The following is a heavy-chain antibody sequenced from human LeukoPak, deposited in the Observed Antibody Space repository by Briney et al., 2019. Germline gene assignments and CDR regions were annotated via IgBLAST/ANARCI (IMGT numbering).Heavy chain of an antibody. J-gene: IGHJ3*01. CDR3: AKDRDSGSYSGYDAFDV. V-gene: IGHV1-69*05. CDR1: GGTFNTFA. D-gene: IGHD1-26*01. CDR2: VIPISGRT. Sequence: GASVTVSCKASGGTFNTFAITWVRQAPGQGLEWMGGVIPISGRTNYAQNFQGRVSITTDESTNTAYMDLNRLRSEDTAVYFCAKDRDSGSYSGYDAFDVWGQGTLITVSS.